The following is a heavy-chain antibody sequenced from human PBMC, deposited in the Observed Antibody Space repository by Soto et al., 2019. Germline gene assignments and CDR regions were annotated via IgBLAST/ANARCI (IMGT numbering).Heavy chain of an antibody. CDR3: AHNPGRGACFYFCYFDY. CDR2: IYWDDDK. CDR1: GFSLTTDGVA. V-gene: IGHV2-5*02. J-gene: IGHJ4*02. D-gene: IGHD2-15*01. Sequence: QITLKESGPTLVKPTQTLTLTCTFSGFSLTTDGVAVAWIRQPPGKALEWLALIYWDDDKRYSPSLESRLTITGDSSKNQVVLSFTNMDREDTGTYFCAHNPGRGACFYFCYFDYWGPGALVTVSS.